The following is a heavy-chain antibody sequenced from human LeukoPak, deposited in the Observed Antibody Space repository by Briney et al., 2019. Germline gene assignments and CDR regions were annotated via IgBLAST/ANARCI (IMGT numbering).Heavy chain of an antibody. J-gene: IGHJ4*02. CDR2: IIGSGGST. CDR3: AKDPDKRYYFAY. V-gene: IGHV3-23*01. Sequence: GGSLRLSCAASGCTFSSYAMSWVRHAPGKGLEWVSAIIGSGGSTYYADSVKGRFTISRDHSKNTLYLKMNSLRAEDTAVYYCAKDPDKRYYFAYWGQGTLVTVSS. D-gene: IGHD1-14*01. CDR1: GCTFSSYA.